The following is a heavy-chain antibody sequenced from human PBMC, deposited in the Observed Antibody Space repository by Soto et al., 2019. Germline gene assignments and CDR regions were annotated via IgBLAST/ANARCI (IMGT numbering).Heavy chain of an antibody. J-gene: IGHJ4*02. CDR1: GGSISSYY. Sequence: SETLSLTCTVSGGSISSYYWSWIRQPPGKGLEWIGYIYYSGSTNYNPSLKSRVTISVDTSKNQFSLKLSSVTAADTAMYFCARTDYYDSSGFSGYWGLVTRVTVSS. V-gene: IGHV4-59*01. CDR2: IYYSGST. D-gene: IGHD3-22*01. CDR3: ARTDYYDSSGFSGY.